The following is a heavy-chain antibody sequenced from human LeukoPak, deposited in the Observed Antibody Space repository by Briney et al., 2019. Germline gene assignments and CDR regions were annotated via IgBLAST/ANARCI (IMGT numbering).Heavy chain of an antibody. V-gene: IGHV4-61*02. D-gene: IGHD3-10*01. CDR3: ARGTFGWGNWFDP. CDR1: GGSISSGSYY. J-gene: IGHJ5*02. CDR2: IYTSGST. Sequence: SQTLSLTCTVSGGSISSGSYYWSWIRQPAGKGLEWIGRIYTSGSTNYNPSLKSRVTISVDTSKNQFSLKLSSVTAADTAVYYCARGTFGWGNWFDPWGQGTLVTVSS.